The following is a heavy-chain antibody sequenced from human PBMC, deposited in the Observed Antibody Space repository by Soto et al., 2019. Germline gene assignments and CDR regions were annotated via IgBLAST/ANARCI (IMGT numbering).Heavy chain of an antibody. V-gene: IGHV1-69*02. J-gene: IGHJ4*02. CDR3: ARGIAVAGTYPAVFDY. CDR1: GGTLRSYT. CDR2: IIPILGIA. Sequence: EGSRKGSGGTLRSYTIRWVRQGPGQGLEWMGRIIPILGIANYAQKFQGRVTITADKSTSTAYMELSSLRSEDTAVYYCARGIAVAGTYPAVFDYWGQGTLVTVSS. D-gene: IGHD6-19*01.